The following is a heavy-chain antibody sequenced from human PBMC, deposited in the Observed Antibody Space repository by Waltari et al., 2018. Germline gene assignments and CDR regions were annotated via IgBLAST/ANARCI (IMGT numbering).Heavy chain of an antibody. CDR1: GGSISSYY. J-gene: IGHJ4*02. CDR2: IYYSGST. V-gene: IGHV4-59*01. CDR3: ARGGRILTGPPFDY. D-gene: IGHD3-9*01. Sequence: QVQLQESGPGLVKPSETLSLTCTVSGGSISSYYWSWIRQPPGKGLEWIGYIYYSGSTNYNPSLKSRVTISVDTSKNQFSLKLSSVTAADTAVYYCARGGRILTGPPFDYWGQGTLVIVSS.